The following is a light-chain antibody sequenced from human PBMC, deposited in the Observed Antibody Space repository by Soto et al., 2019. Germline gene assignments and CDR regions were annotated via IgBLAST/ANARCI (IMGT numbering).Light chain of an antibody. CDR2: EVS. CDR1: SSDVGSYNL. V-gene: IGLV2-23*02. J-gene: IGLJ2*01. CDR3: CSHAGRVV. Sequence: QSALTQPASVSGSPGQSITISCTGTSSDVGSYNLVSWYQQHPGKAPKLMIYEVSKRPSGVSNRFSGSKSGTTASLTISGLQAEDEADYYCCSHAGRVVFGGGTQLTVL.